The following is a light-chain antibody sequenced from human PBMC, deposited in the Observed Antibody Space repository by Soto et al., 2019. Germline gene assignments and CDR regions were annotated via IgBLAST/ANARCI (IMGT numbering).Light chain of an antibody. V-gene: IGLV2-23*01. CDR1: SSDVGSYNL. CDR3: SSYAGSSTYV. J-gene: IGLJ1*01. Sequence: QPVLTQPASVSGSPGQSITISCTGTSSDVGSYNLVSWYQQHPGKAPKVMIYEGTKRPSGVSNRFSGSKSDNTASLTISGLQAEDEADYYCSSYAGSSTYVFGTGTKLTVL. CDR2: EGT.